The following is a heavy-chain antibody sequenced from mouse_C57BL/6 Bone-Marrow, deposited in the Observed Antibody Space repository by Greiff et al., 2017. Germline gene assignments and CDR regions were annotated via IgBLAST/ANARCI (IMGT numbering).Heavy chain of an antibody. CDR3: ARDTTVVARGGFAY. CDR2: IYPGGGYT. Sequence: QVQLQQSGAELVRPGTSVKMSCKASGYTFTNYWIGWAKQRPGHGLEWIGDIYPGGGYTNYNEKFKGKATLTADKSSSTAYMQFSSLTSEDSAIYYCARDTTVVARGGFAYWGQGTLVTVSA. D-gene: IGHD1-1*01. J-gene: IGHJ3*01. CDR1: GYTFTNYW. V-gene: IGHV1-63*01.